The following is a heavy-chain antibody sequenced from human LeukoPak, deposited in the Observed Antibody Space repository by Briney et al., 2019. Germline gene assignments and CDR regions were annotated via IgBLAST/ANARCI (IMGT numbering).Heavy chain of an antibody. J-gene: IGHJ4*02. CDR3: ARVRQWMVFDY. CDR1: VFTFSSLW. Sequence: PGGSLRVSCAAPVFTFSSLWMSSVRQAPGKGLGWVGNIKQDGSEKFYVDSVKDGFTIFRDNARESLYLQMNSLRAEDTAVYYCARVRQWMVFDYWGQGTLVTVSS. CDR2: IKQDGSEK. D-gene: IGHD6-19*01. V-gene: IGHV3-7*03.